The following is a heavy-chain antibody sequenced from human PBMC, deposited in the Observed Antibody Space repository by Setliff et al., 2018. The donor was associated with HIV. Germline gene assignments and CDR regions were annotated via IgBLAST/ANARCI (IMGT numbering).Heavy chain of an antibody. J-gene: IGHJ5*02. V-gene: IGHV4-4*07. CDR2: ISTNGKA. D-gene: IGHD2-15*01. CDR3: AREKGFGGATGWFDP. Sequence: SETLSLTCTVSGGSMSNYYWTWIRQPAGKGLEWIGRISTNGKANYNPSLKTRVTMSLDTSKNQFSLNLKSVTAADTAMYYCAREKGFGGATGWFDPWGQGTLVTVSS. CDR1: GGSMSNYY.